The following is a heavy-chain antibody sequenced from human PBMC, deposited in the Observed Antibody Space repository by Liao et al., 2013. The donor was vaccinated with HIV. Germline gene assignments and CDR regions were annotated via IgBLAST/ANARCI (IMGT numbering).Heavy chain of an antibody. J-gene: IGHJ4*02. CDR1: GGSIIGYY. V-gene: IGHV4-4*07. Sequence: QVQLQESGPGLVKPSETLSLTCTVSGGSIIGYYWSWIRQPAGKGLEWIGRIYTSGGTNYNPSLKSRVTMSVDTSKNQFSLRLTSVTAADTAVYYCARYPRMSGYYRREFFDYWGQGTLVTVSS. CDR2: IYTSGGT. D-gene: IGHD3-3*01. CDR3: ARYPRMSGYYRREFFDY.